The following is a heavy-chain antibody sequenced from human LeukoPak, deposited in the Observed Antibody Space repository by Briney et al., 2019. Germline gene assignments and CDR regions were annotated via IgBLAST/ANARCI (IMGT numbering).Heavy chain of an antibody. CDR2: IYYSGST. D-gene: IGHD3-22*01. CDR1: GGSISSGDYY. Sequence: SQTLSLTCTVSGGSISSGDYYWSWIRQPPGKGLEWIGYIYYSGSTYYNPSLKSRVTISVDTSKNQFSLKLSSVTAADTAVYYCASARGDSSGLSYYYYYGMDVWGQGTTVTVSS. V-gene: IGHV4-30-4*01. CDR3: ASARGDSSGLSYYYYYGMDV. J-gene: IGHJ6*02.